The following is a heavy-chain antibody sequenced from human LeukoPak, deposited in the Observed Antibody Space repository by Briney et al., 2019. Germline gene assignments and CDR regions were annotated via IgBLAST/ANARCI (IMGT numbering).Heavy chain of an antibody. J-gene: IGHJ4*02. D-gene: IGHD2-8*02. CDR2: INPNSGDT. Sequence: GASVKVSCKASGYTFTHHPMHWVRQAPGPRLEWRGWINPNSGDTNYVQKFQGRVTMTRDSSISTANMELSGLRDDDTAGYYCARERCTACGNFDCWGQVAQVTVSS. CDR3: ARERCTACGNFDC. CDR1: GYTFTHHP. V-gene: IGHV1-2*02.